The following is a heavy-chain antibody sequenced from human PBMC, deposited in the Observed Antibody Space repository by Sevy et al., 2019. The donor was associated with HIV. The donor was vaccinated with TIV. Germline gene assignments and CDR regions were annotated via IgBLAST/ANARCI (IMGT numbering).Heavy chain of an antibody. CDR2: INPSGGST. V-gene: IGHV1-46*01. J-gene: IGHJ1*01. Sequence: ASVKVSCKASGYTFTSYYMHWVRQAPGQGLEWMGIINPSGGSTSYAQTFQGRVTMTRDTSTSTVYMELSSLRSEDTAVYYCARDSAYSSSWYSYFQHWGQGTLVTVSS. CDR1: GYTFTSYY. D-gene: IGHD6-13*01. CDR3: ARDSAYSSSWYSYFQH.